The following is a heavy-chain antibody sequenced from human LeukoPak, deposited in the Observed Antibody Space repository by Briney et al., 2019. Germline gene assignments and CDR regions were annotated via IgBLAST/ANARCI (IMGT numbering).Heavy chain of an antibody. V-gene: IGHV4-30-2*01. J-gene: IGHJ4*02. Sequence: SETLSLTCTVSGGSISSGGYYWSWIRQPPGKGLEWIGYIYHSGSTYYNPSLKSRVTISVDRSKNQFPLKLSSVTAADTAVYYCARLELERYASLGAGDYWGQGTLVTVSS. CDR2: IYHSGST. CDR1: GGSISSGGYY. CDR3: ARLELERYASLGAGDY. D-gene: IGHD1-1*01.